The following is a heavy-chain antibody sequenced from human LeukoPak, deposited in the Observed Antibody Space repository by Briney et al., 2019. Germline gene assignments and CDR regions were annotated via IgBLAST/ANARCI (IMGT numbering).Heavy chain of an antibody. D-gene: IGHD5-18*01. Sequence: SETLSLTCAVYGGSFSGYYWSWIRQPPGKGLEWIGEINHSGSTNYNPSLKSRVTISVDTSKNQFPLKLSSVTAADTAVYYCARAVKRGYSYGGNWFDPWGQGTLVTVSS. CDR3: ARAVKRGYSYGGNWFDP. V-gene: IGHV4-34*01. CDR1: GGSFSGYY. CDR2: INHSGST. J-gene: IGHJ5*02.